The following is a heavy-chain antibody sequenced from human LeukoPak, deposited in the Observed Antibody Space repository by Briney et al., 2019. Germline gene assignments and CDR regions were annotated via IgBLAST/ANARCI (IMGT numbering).Heavy chain of an antibody. D-gene: IGHD3-10*01. CDR2: ISNTGSPI. V-gene: IGHV3-48*01. CDR3: ARGRGEH. CDR1: GLSFSTFG. Sequence: PGGSLRLSCVASGLSFSTFGMNWVRQSPGKGLERVSYISNTGSPINYADSLKGRFTISRDNAKNSLYLQMNSLRVEDTAIYYCARGRGEHWGQGTLVTVSS. J-gene: IGHJ1*01.